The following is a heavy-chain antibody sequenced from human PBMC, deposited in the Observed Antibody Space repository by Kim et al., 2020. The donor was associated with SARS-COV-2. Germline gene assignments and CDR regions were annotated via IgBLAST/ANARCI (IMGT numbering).Heavy chain of an antibody. CDR2: ISAYNGNT. V-gene: IGHV1-18*01. J-gene: IGHJ4*02. CDR3: ARFKGSSSWYYRSDPDY. D-gene: IGHD6-13*01. CDR1: GYTFTSYG. Sequence: ASVKVSCKASGYTFTSYGISWVRQAPGQGLEWMGWISAYNGNTNYAQKLQGRVTMTTDTSTSTAYMELRSLRSDDTAVYYCARFKGSSSWYYRSDPDYWGQGTLVTVSS.